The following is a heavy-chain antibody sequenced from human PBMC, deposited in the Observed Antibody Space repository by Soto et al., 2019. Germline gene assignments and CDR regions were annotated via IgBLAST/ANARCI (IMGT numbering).Heavy chain of an antibody. CDR1: GGSISTFDYY. J-gene: IGHJ4*02. CDR2: FYHGGGT. CDR3: ARGLQTYYDILTGYSPPDY. Sequence: PSETLSLTCGVSGGSISTFDYYWVWIRQPPGKGLEWIGSFYHGGGTYYNPSLKGRVTISVDTSNDQFSLKLSSVTAADTSVYYCARGLQTYYDILTGYSPPDYWGQGALVTVS. D-gene: IGHD3-9*01. V-gene: IGHV4-39*01.